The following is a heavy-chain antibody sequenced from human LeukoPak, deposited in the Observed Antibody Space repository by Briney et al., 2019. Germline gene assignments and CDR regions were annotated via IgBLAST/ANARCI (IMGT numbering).Heavy chain of an antibody. V-gene: IGHV3-7*01. CDR3: ARTWNSAIGSAGDWFDP. CDR1: GFTFSSYW. CDR2: IKQDGSEK. Sequence: GGSLRLSCAASGFTFSSYWMSWVRQAPGKGLEWVANIKQDGSEKYYVDSVKGRFTISRDNAKNSLYLQMNSLRAEDTAVYYCARTWNSAIGSAGDWFDPWGQGAQVIVSS. J-gene: IGHJ5*02. D-gene: IGHD3-10*01.